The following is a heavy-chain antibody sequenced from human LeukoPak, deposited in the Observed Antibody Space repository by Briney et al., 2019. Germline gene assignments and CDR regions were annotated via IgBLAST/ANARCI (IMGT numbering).Heavy chain of an antibody. Sequence: LGGSLRLSCEASGFTFNNYWIHWVRQAPGKGLVWVSRISDDGSTTTYADSVKGRFTISRDNAKNSLFLQMNNLGAEDTAVYYCAVALSGSYVYYHTMDVWGQGTTVTVSS. J-gene: IGHJ6*02. CDR2: ISDDGSTT. V-gene: IGHV3-74*03. D-gene: IGHD3-10*01. CDR1: GFTFNNYW. CDR3: AVALSGSYVYYHTMDV.